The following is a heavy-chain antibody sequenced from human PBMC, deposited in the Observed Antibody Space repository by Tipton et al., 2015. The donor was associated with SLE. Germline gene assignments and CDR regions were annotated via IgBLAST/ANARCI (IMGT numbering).Heavy chain of an antibody. D-gene: IGHD6-13*01. CDR1: GYSINSCYY. V-gene: IGHV4-38-2*01. CDR3: ARVWGIAASFDP. CDR2: IYHSGST. J-gene: IGHJ5*02. Sequence: TLSLTCAVSGYSINSCYYCGWIRQPPGKGLEWIGSIYHSGSTYYNPSLKSRVTISVDTSKNQFSLKLSSVTAADTAMYYCARVWGIAASFDPWGQGTLVTVSS.